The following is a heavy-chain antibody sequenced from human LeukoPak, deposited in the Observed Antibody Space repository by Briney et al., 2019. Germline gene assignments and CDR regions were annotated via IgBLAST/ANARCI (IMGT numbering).Heavy chain of an antibody. CDR1: GFTFSSYS. J-gene: IGHJ5*02. CDR2: IYYSGST. V-gene: IGHV4-31*02. Sequence: LRLSCAASGFTFSSYSMNWVRQHPGKGLEWIGYIYYSGSTYYNPSLKSRVTISVDTSKNQFSLKLSSVTAADTAVYYCARSDDYSNYVSLSFDPWGQGTLVTVSS. CDR3: ARSDDYSNYVSLSFDP. D-gene: IGHD4-11*01.